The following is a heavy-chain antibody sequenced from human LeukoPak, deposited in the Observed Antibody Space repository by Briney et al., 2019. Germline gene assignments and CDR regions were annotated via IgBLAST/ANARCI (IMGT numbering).Heavy chain of an antibody. V-gene: IGHV1-69*13. CDR2: ITPIFGTA. D-gene: IGHD3-22*01. CDR1: GGTFTSYT. J-gene: IGHJ4*02. CDR3: ATVSHYYDSSGYFDY. Sequence: GASVNVSCKASGGTFTSYTFNWVRQAPGQGLEWMGGITPIFGTAKYVQRYQGRVTVTADESTNTAYMELSSLRSDDTAVYYCATVSHYYDSSGYFDYWGQGTLVTVSS.